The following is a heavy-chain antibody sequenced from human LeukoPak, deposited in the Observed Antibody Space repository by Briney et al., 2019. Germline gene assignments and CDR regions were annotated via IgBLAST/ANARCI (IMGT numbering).Heavy chain of an antibody. CDR1: GFTFSSYD. J-gene: IGHJ3*01. V-gene: IGHV3-48*03. CDR3: ARRFDL. CDR2: ISSSGNTI. Sequence: GGSLRLSCVASGFTFSSYDMNWVRQAPGKGLEWVSYISSSGNTINYADSVKGRFTISRDNAKNSLYLQMNSLRAEDTALYYCARRFDLWGQGTKITVSS.